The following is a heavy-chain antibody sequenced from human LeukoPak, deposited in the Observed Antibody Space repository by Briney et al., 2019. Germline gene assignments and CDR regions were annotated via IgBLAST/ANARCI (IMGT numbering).Heavy chain of an antibody. CDR2: ISYGSGTI. J-gene: IGHJ4*02. CDR3: ARDFSPGQRFYFDY. Sequence: GGSLRLSCAASGFIFSSKSMNWVRQAPGKGLEWVSYISYGSGTIYYADSVKGRFTISRGNAKNSLYLQMNSLRDEDTAVYYCARDFSPGQRFYFDYWGQGTLVTVSS. CDR1: GFIFSSKS. V-gene: IGHV3-48*02. D-gene: IGHD6-25*01.